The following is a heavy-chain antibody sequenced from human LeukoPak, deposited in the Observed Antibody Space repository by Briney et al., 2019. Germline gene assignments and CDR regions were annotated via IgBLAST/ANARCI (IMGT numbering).Heavy chain of an antibody. V-gene: IGHV4-39*07. CDR1: GGSISSSSYY. Sequence: SETLSLTCTVSGGSISSSSYYWGWIRQPPGKGLEWIGNVYHSGSSYKNPSLKSRVTLSVDTSKNQFSLKLSSVTAADTALYYCAREVTSGRRINYFDHWGQGSLVTVSS. D-gene: IGHD3-10*01. CDR2: VYHSGSS. CDR3: AREVTSGRRINYFDH. J-gene: IGHJ4*02.